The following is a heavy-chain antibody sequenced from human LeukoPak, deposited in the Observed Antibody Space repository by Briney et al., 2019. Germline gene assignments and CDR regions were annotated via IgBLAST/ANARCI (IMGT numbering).Heavy chain of an antibody. CDR3: ARVPSTYYYYYMDV. V-gene: IGHV3-11*04. J-gene: IGHJ6*03. CDR2: ISSSRIPV. Sequence: GGSLRLSCAASGFTFREYYMSWVRQAPGKGVEGVSYISSSRIPVSYADSSKGRFTISMDNAKNSLYLQMNSLRAEDTAVYYCARVPSTYYYYYMDVWGKGTTVTVSS. CDR1: GFTFREYY.